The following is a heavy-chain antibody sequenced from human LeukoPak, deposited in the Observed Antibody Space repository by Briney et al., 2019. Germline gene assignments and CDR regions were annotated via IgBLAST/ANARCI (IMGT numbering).Heavy chain of an antibody. CDR3: ARVDSTGYRDALDI. CDR1: GFTFDDYA. Sequence: PGGSLRLSCAASGFTFDDYAMHWVRQAPGKGLEWVSGISWNSGSIGYADSVKGRFTISRDNAKNSLFLQMNSLRAEDTALYHCARVDSTGYRDALDIWGQGTLVTVSS. CDR2: ISWNSGSI. J-gene: IGHJ3*02. D-gene: IGHD3-22*01. V-gene: IGHV3-9*01.